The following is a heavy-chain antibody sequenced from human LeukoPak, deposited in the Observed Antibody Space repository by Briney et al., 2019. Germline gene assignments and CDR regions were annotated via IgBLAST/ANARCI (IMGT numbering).Heavy chain of an antibody. CDR3: ASLENGRDFSP. CDR1: VGSLSGFY. D-gene: IGHD2-21*01. J-gene: IGHJ5*02. V-gene: IGHV4-59*08. CDR2: IHYHGCT. Sequence: SETLSLTCSVSVGSLSGFYWSWMRQPPAKGLEGIAAIHYHGCTHYNPSLKSRLSISIDRSKNHFFLRLRSGTGADTAVYYCASLENGRDFSPWGQGNLVSVSS.